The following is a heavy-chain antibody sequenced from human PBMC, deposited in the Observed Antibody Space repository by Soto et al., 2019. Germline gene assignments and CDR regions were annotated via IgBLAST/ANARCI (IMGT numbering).Heavy chain of an antibody. CDR3: ARPPLEYSSSSYYYYYYMDV. V-gene: IGHV1-8*01. CDR2: MNPNSGNT. Sequence: GASVKVSCKASGYTFTSYGVNWVRQAPGQGLEWMGWMNPNSGNTGYAQKFQGRVTMTRNTSISTAYMELSSLRSEDTAVYYCARPPLEYSSSSYYYYYYMDVWGKGTTVTVSS. D-gene: IGHD6-6*01. J-gene: IGHJ6*03. CDR1: GYTFTSYG.